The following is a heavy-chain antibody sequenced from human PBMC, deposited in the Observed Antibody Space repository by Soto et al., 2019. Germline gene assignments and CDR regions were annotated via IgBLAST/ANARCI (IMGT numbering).Heavy chain of an antibody. CDR3: ASSEAAGTDFEY. Sequence: GESLKISCKGSGYSFTSYWIGWVSQMAGKGLEGMGISYPGDSDTRYSPSFQGQVTIPADKSISTASLQWSSLKASDTTMYDFASSEAAGTDFEYWGQGTMVTGPS. D-gene: IGHD6-13*01. V-gene: IGHV5-51*01. J-gene: IGHJ4*02. CDR2: SYPGDSDT. CDR1: GYSFTSYW.